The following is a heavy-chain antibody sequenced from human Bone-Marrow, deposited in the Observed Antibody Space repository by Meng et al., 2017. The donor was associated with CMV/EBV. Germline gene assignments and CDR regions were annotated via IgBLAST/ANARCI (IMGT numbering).Heavy chain of an antibody. Sequence: GGSLRLSCAASGFTFSNYAMNWVRQAPGKGLEWVAFIRYDGSNTYYADSVKGRFTISRDNSKNTLYLQMKTLTTEDTAVYYCAKVRSIFGVVPRYYFYYWGQGTLVTVSS. CDR2: IRYDGSNT. CDR1: GFTFSNYA. D-gene: IGHD3-3*01. V-gene: IGHV3-30*02. CDR3: AKVRSIFGVVPRYYFYY. J-gene: IGHJ4*02.